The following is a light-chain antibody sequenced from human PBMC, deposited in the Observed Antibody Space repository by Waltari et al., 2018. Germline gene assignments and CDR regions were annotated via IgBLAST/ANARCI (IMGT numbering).Light chain of an antibody. Sequence: DIQMTQSPSTLSASVGDRVTITCRASQSIDTCLAWHQQKPGKAPKLLLYKTSTLESGVPSRFSGSGSGTEFTLTISSLQPDDFATYYCQQYSGYSTFGQGTKLEIK. J-gene: IGKJ2*01. CDR3: QQYSGYST. CDR2: KTS. V-gene: IGKV1-5*03. CDR1: QSIDTC.